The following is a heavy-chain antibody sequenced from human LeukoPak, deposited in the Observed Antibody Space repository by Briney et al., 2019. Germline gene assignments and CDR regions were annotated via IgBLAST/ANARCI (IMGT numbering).Heavy chain of an antibody. Sequence: GGSLRLSCAASGFTFSSYAMSWVRQAPGKGLEWVSAISRSSRHVYYAGSVKGRFTISRDNAKNSLYLQMNSLRAEDMAVYFCVRDLMGSGSTTAYLHHWGQGTLVTVSS. D-gene: IGHD1-1*01. CDR1: GFTFSSYA. V-gene: IGHV3-21*01. J-gene: IGHJ1*01. CDR2: ISRSSRHV. CDR3: VRDLMGSGSTTAYLHH.